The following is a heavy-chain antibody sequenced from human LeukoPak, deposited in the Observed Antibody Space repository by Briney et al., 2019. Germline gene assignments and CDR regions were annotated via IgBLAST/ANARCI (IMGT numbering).Heavy chain of an antibody. CDR2: INHSGST. CDR1: GGSFSGYY. D-gene: IGHD1-1*01. Sequence: PSENLSLTCAVYGGSFSGYYWSWLRQPPGKGLEWIGEINHSGSTNYNPSLKSRVTISVDTSKNQFSLKLSSVTAADSDVYYCARGKNWNQFDYWGEGNLVTVSS. J-gene: IGHJ4*02. V-gene: IGHV4-34*01. CDR3: ARGKNWNQFDY.